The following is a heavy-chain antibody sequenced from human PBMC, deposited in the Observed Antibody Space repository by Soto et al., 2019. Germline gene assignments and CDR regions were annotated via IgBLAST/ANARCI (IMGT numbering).Heavy chain of an antibody. J-gene: IGHJ5*01. Sequence: SVKVSCKASGYSFTAYYIHWVRQAPGQGLECMGWIKPNSGDTGYTQIFQGRVTMTRDTSISTAYMELNSLRSDDTAMYYCARGSAVGGNWFDSWGQGTLVTVSS. V-gene: IGHV1-2*02. CDR2: IKPNSGDT. D-gene: IGHD6-19*01. CDR3: ARGSAVGGNWFDS. CDR1: GYSFTAYY.